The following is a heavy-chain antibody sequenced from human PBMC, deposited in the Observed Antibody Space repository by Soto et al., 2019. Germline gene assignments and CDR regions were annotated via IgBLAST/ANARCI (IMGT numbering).Heavy chain of an antibody. Sequence: SETLSLTCAVSGYSISSNYWWGWIRQPPGKGLEWIGYIYYSGSTYYNPSLKSRVTMSVDTSKNQFSLKLSSVTAVDTAVYYCATFDWYRSDYWGQGTLVTVSS. CDR1: GYSISSNYW. CDR2: IYYSGST. V-gene: IGHV4-28*01. D-gene: IGHD3-9*01. CDR3: ATFDWYRSDY. J-gene: IGHJ4*02.